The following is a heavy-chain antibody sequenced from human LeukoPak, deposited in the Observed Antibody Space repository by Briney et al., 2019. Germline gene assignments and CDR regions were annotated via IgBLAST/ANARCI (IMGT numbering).Heavy chain of an antibody. Sequence: ASVKVSCKASGYTFTSYHMHWVRQAPGQGLEWMGIINPSGGSTSYAQKFQGRVTMTRDTSTSTVYMELSSLRSEDTAVYYCARGGGFTPASWYFDLWGRGTLVTVSS. D-gene: IGHD2-15*01. CDR2: INPSGGST. V-gene: IGHV1-46*01. CDR1: GYTFTSYH. CDR3: ARGGGFTPASWYFDL. J-gene: IGHJ2*01.